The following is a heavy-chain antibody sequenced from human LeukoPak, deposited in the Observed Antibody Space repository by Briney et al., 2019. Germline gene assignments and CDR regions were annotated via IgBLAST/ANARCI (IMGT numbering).Heavy chain of an antibody. CDR2: IYYSGST. Sequence: PSETLSLTCTVSGGSISSYYWSWIRQPPGEGLEWIGYIYYSGSTNYNPSPKSRVTVSVDTSKNQFSLKLSSVTAAGTAVYYCARGSPYSSSFCFDYWGQGTLVTVSS. CDR1: GGSISSYY. CDR3: ARGSPYSSSFCFDY. D-gene: IGHD6-6*01. V-gene: IGHV4-59*01. J-gene: IGHJ4*02.